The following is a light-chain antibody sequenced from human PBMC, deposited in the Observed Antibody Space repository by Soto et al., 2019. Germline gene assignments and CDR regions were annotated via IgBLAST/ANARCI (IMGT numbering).Light chain of an antibody. V-gene: IGLV1-44*01. CDR3: SSFRSGSTL. Sequence: QSVLTQPPSASGTPGQRVTISCSGSSSNIGSDSVNWYQQLPGTAPKLMIYEVSNRPSGVSSRFSGSKSGNTASLTISGLQPEDEADYYCSSFRSGSTLFGTGTKVTVL. J-gene: IGLJ1*01. CDR2: EVS. CDR1: SSNIGSDS.